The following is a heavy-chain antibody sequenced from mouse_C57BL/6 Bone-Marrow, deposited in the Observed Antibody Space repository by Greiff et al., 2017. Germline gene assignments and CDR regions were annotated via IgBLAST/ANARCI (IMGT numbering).Heavy chain of an antibody. CDR1: GYTFTDYE. J-gene: IGHJ3*01. D-gene: IGHD2-3*01. Sequence: VQLVESGAELVRPGASVTLSCKASGYTFTDYEMHWVKQTPVHGLEWIGAIDPETGGTAYNQKFKGKAILTADKSSSTAYMELRSLTSEDSAVYYCTRDGTWFAYWGQGTLVTVSA. V-gene: IGHV1-15*01. CDR3: TRDGTWFAY. CDR2: IDPETGGT.